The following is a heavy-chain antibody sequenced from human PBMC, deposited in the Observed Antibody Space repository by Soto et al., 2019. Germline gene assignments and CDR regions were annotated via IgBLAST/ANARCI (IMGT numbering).Heavy chain of an antibody. Sequence: EVQLLDSGGGLVQPGGSLRLSCAASGFTFSNYAMTWVRQGPGKRLEWVSGISGSGGRSYYADSVTGRFTISRDNLKRTLYLQMNRLRAEDTAVYYCAKPYFCWASEQPHYFDYCADRPQVTVSA. CDR1: GFTFSNYA. J-gene: IGHJ4*01. D-gene: IGHD6-13*01. CDR3: AKPYFCWASEQPHYFDY. V-gene: IGHV3-23*01. CDR2: ISGSGGRS.